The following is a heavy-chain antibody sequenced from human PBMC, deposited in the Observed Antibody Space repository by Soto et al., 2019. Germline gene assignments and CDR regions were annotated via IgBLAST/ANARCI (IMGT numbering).Heavy chain of an antibody. D-gene: IGHD4-17*01. J-gene: IGHJ3*02. Sequence: GASVKVSCKASGYTFTSYGISWVRQAPGQGLEWMGIINPSGGSTSYAQKFQGRVTMTRDTSTSTVYMELSSLRSEDTAVYYCARDPDYGDDAFDIWGQGTMVTVSS. CDR1: GYTFTSYG. V-gene: IGHV1-46*01. CDR3: ARDPDYGDDAFDI. CDR2: INPSGGST.